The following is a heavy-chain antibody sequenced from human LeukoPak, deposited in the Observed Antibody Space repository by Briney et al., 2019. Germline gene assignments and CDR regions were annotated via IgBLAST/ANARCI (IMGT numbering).Heavy chain of an antibody. J-gene: IGHJ3*02. D-gene: IGHD3-10*01. Sequence: SETLSLTCTVSGGSISSYYWSWIRQPAGKGLEWIGRIYTSGSTNYNPSLKSRVTMSVDTSKNQFSLMLSSVTAADTAVYYCARDRRYYGSGGHGAFDIWGQGTMVTVSS. CDR1: GGSISSYY. V-gene: IGHV4-4*07. CDR2: IYTSGST. CDR3: ARDRRYYGSGGHGAFDI.